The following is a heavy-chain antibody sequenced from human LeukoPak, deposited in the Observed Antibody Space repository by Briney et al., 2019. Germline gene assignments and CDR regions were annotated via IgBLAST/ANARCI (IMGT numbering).Heavy chain of an antibody. Sequence: PGGSLRLSCAASGFTVSSNYMSWVRQAPGKGLEWVSVIYSGGSTYYADSVKGRFTISRDNSKNTLYLQMNSLRAEDTAVYYCASDNVMARGVVYAFDIWGQGTMVTVSS. D-gene: IGHD3-10*01. J-gene: IGHJ3*02. CDR1: GFTVSSNY. CDR2: IYSGGST. V-gene: IGHV3-66*01. CDR3: ASDNVMARGVVYAFDI.